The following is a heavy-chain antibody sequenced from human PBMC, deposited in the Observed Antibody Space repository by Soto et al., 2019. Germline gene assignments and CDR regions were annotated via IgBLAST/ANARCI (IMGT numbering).Heavy chain of an antibody. D-gene: IGHD2-8*01. J-gene: IGHJ1*01. CDR3: ARCLGCGHCANGLWHLLQH. CDR2: IGGGGGDR. Sequence: EVQLLESGGGLVQPGGSLRLSCAASGFIFGNYALSWVRQAPGKGLEWVSTIGGGGGDRHYAGSVKGRFTISRDNSKITLYLQMNSLRVEDTAMYYCARCLGCGHCANGLWHLLQHWGQGTLVTVSS. CDR1: GFIFGNYA. V-gene: IGHV3-23*01.